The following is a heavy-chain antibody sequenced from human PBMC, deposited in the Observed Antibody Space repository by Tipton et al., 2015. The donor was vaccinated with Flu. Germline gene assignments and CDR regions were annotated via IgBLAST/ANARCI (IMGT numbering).Heavy chain of an antibody. D-gene: IGHD2-8*01. CDR3: VRHPYCTNAVCPPGYWYFDL. V-gene: IGHV5-51*01. CDR1: GYSFSNYW. J-gene: IGHJ2*01. CDR2: IYPGDSNT. Sequence: QSGPEVKKPGESLKIPCKGSGYSFSNYWIGWVRQMPGKGLEWMGIIYPGDSNTRYNPSFQGQVTISADKSIATAYLQWTSLKASDTAIYYCVRHPYCTNAVCPPGYWYFDLWGRGALVTVSS.